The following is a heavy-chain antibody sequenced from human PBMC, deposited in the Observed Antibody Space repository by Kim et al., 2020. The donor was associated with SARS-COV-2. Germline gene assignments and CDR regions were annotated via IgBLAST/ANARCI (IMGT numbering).Heavy chain of an antibody. V-gene: IGHV3-48*03. Sequence: GGSLRLSCAASGFTFSSYEMNWVRQAPGKGLEWVSYISSSGSTIYYADSVKGRFTISRDNAKNSLYLQMNSLRAEDTAVYYCAREDYDSSGRDFDYWGQGTLVTVSS. CDR3: AREDYDSSGRDFDY. CDR1: GFTFSSYE. J-gene: IGHJ4*02. CDR2: ISSSGSTI. D-gene: IGHD3-22*01.